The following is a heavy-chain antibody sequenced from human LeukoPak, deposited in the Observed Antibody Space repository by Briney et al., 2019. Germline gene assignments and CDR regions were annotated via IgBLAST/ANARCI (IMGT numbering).Heavy chain of an antibody. CDR2: IRYDGSNK. CDR1: GFTFSSYG. CDR3: AKTGGYSSSWYDY. J-gene: IGHJ4*02. D-gene: IGHD6-13*01. V-gene: IGHV3-30*02. Sequence: PGGSLRLSCAASGFTFSSYGMHWVRQAPGKGLEWVAFIRYDGSNKYYADSVKGRFTISRDNSKNTLYLQMNSLGAEDTAVYYCAKTGGYSSSWYDYWGQGTLVTVSS.